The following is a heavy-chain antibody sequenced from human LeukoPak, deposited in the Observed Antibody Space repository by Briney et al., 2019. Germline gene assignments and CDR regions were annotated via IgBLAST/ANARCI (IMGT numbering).Heavy chain of an antibody. D-gene: IGHD1-26*01. V-gene: IGHV3-33*01. CDR2: IWNDGSDE. CDR1: GFTFSKYA. CDR3: TFEIGRSQGAFDI. Sequence: TGRSLRLSCAASGFTFSKYAMHWVRQTPGKGLEWVAAIWNDGSDENYADSVKGRFTISSDNSKNTLYLQINSLRAENTAVYYCTFEIGRSQGAFDIWSQGTMITVSS. J-gene: IGHJ3*02.